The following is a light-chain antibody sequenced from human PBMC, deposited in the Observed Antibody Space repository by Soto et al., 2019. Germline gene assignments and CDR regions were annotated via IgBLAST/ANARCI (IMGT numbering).Light chain of an antibody. CDR2: GAS. CDR1: QSVSSSF. J-gene: IGKJ1*01. Sequence: DIVLTQSPGTLSLSPGERATLSCRASQSVSSSFLAWYQQKPEQAPRLLLYGASSRATGIPDRFSGSGSRAECTLTISRLEPEDCAVYYCQQYGSSPWTCAQGTKLDLK. V-gene: IGKV3-20*01. CDR3: QQYGSSPWT.